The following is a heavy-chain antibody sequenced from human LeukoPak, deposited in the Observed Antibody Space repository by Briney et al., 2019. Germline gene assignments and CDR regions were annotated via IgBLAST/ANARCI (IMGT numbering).Heavy chain of an antibody. CDR3: ARAGRSYYMDV. V-gene: IGHV4-38-2*02. CDR2: IYHSGST. Sequence: SETLSLTCTVSGGSISSYYWSWIRQPPGKGLEWIGSIYHSGSTYYNPSLKSRVTISVDTSKNQFSLKLSSVTAADTAVYYCARAGRSYYMDVWGKGTTVTVSS. CDR1: GGSISSYY. D-gene: IGHD7-27*01. J-gene: IGHJ6*03.